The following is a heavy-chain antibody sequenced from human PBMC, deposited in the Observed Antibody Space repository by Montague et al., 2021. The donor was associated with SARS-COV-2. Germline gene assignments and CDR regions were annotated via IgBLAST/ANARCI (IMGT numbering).Heavy chain of an antibody. CDR3: ARHVSGSLTHFHH. Sequence: SEPLSLTCTVSGGSITATDYYWSWVRQVPGKGLEWIGDIYFSGSTHYNPSLASRLTMSVDTYKNQFSLNLSSVTAADTAVYYCARHVSGSLTHFHHWGQGSLVTVSS. CDR2: IYFSGST. V-gene: IGHV4-39*01. J-gene: IGHJ1*01. CDR1: GGSITATDYY. D-gene: IGHD1-26*01.